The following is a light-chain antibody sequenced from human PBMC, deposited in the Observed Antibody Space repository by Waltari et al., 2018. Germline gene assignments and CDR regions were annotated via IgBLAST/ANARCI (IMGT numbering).Light chain of an antibody. CDR1: QSNTIY. CDR2: AAS. Sequence: DIQMTQSPSSLSASVGDXXIITCRSSQSNTIYLNWDQQKPGKAPKLLIYAASTLQSWVPSRFSVSGSGTDFTLTISSLQPEDFATYYCQQSYSTPGTFGQGTKVEIK. CDR3: QQSYSTPGT. V-gene: IGKV1-39*01. J-gene: IGKJ1*01.